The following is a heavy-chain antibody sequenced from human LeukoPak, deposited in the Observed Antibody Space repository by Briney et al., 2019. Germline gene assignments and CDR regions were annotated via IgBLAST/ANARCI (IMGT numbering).Heavy chain of an antibody. V-gene: IGHV3-53*01. CDR2: IYSGGST. Sequence: GGSLRLXCAASGFTVSSNYMSWVRQAPGKALEWVSVIYSGGSTYYADSVKGRFTISRDNSKNTLYLQMNSLRAEDTAVYYCARAPYGDLTRYYYYYMDVWGKGTTVTVSS. D-gene: IGHD4-17*01. CDR1: GFTVSSNY. CDR3: ARAPYGDLTRYYYYYMDV. J-gene: IGHJ6*03.